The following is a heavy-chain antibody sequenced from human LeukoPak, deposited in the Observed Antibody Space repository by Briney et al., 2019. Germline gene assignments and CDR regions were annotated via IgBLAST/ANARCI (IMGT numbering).Heavy chain of an antibody. J-gene: IGHJ4*02. D-gene: IGHD1-26*01. CDR1: GFTFSRNW. CDR2: LNPDGSDT. V-gene: IGHV3-74*01. Sequence: GGSLSLSCAASGFTFSRNWMHWVRQGPGKGLVWVSRLNPDGSDTGYADSVKGVFSISRDNAKNTLYLQMNSLRAEDTAVYYWAREESGSCGGGFDYWGQGTLVTVSS. CDR3: AREESGSCGGGFDY.